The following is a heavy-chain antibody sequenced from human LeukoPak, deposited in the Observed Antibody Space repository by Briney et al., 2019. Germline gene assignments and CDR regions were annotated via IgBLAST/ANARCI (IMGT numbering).Heavy chain of an antibody. D-gene: IGHD6-13*01. CDR1: GFTFSSYA. CDR3: AKDIAAAPVY. CDR2: ISGSGGST. V-gene: IGHV3-23*01. Sequence: GGSLRLSCAASGFTFSSYALSWVRQAPGKGLEWVSTISGSGGSTYYADSVKGRFTISRDNSKNTLYLQMNSLRAEDTAVYYCAKDIAAAPVYWGQGTLVSVSS. J-gene: IGHJ4*02.